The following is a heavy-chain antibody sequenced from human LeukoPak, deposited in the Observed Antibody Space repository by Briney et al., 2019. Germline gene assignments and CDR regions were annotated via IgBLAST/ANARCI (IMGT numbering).Heavy chain of an antibody. CDR3: AKDPRDSAYHSYWFDP. Sequence: GGSLRLFCAASGFTFSSYAMGWVRQAPGKGLEWVSSISASGGSTYYADSVKGRFTISRDNSKNTLYLQMNSLRAEDTAVYYCAKDPRDSAYHSYWFDPWGQGTLVTVSS. D-gene: IGHD5-12*01. CDR2: ISASGGST. CDR1: GFTFSSYA. V-gene: IGHV3-23*01. J-gene: IGHJ5*02.